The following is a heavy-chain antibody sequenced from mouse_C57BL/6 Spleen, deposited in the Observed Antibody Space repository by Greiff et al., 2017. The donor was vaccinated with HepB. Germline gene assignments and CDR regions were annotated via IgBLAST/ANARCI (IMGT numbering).Heavy chain of an antibody. D-gene: IGHD1-1*01. Sequence: VQLQQPGAELVKPGASVKLSCKASGYTFTGYWMHWVKQRPGRGLEWIGRIDPNSGGTKYNEKFKSKATLTVDKPSSTAYMKLSSLTSEDSAVYYCASSYYYGSSYWYFDVWGTGTTVTVSS. V-gene: IGHV1-72*01. J-gene: IGHJ1*03. CDR3: ASSYYYGSSYWYFDV. CDR2: IDPNSGGT. CDR1: GYTFTGYW.